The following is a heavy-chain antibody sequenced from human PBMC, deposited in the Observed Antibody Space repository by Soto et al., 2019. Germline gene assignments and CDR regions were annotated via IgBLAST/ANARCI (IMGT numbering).Heavy chain of an antibody. V-gene: IGHV4-59*01. CDR1: GGSISSNY. CDR3: ARYRREAVAGYTLDN. J-gene: IGHJ4*02. CDR2: VYNSGST. Sequence: SETLSLTCTVSGGSISSNYWTWIRQPPGKGLEWIGYVYNSGSTNYSPSLKSRVTISGDTSKSQFSLKVNSMTAADTAVYYCARYRREAVAGYTLDNWGQGILVTVSS. D-gene: IGHD6-13*01.